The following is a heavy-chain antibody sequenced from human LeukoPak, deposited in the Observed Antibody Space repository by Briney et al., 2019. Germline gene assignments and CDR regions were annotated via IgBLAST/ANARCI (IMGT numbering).Heavy chain of an antibody. D-gene: IGHD6-19*01. V-gene: IGHV3-48*04. J-gene: IGHJ3*02. CDR3: ARVSGWYNAFDI. CDR1: GFSFSDNG. Sequence: GGSLRLSCAASGFSFSDNGISWVRQVPGKGLECISYISGDTRTIYYADSVRGRFTISRDNAKNSLYLQMNSLRAEDTAVYYCARVSGWYNAFDIWGLGTMVTVSS. CDR2: ISGDTRTI.